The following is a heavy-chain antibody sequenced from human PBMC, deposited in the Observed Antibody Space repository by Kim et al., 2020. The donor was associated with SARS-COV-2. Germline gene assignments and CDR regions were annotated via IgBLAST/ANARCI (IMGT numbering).Heavy chain of an antibody. J-gene: IGHJ4*02. CDR3: ASWVDTMIVGPLAPDVDY. CDR1: GFTFSSYS. CDR2: ISSSSSYI. D-gene: IGHD3-22*01. Sequence: GGSLRLSCAASGFTFSSYSMNWVRQAPGKGLEWVSSISSSSSYIYYADSVKGRFTISRDNAKNSLYLQMNSLRAEDTAVYYCASWVDTMIVGPLAPDVDYWGQGTLVTVSS. V-gene: IGHV3-21*01.